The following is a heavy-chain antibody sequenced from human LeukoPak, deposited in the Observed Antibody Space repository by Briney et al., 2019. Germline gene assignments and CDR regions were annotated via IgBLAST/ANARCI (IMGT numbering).Heavy chain of an antibody. CDR3: ARGLRIYYYMDV. J-gene: IGHJ6*03. V-gene: IGHV1-8*03. D-gene: IGHD3-10*01. CDR2: MNPHSGNT. CDR1: GYTFTSYD. Sequence: ASVKVSCKASGYTFTSYDINWVRQATGQGLEWLGWMNPHSGNTGYAQKFQGRVTITRNTSISTAYLELSSLRSEDTAVYYCARGLRIYYYMDVWGKGTTVTVSS.